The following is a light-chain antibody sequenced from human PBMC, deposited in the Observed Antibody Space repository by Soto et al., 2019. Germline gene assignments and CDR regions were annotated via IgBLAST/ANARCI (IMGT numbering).Light chain of an antibody. V-gene: IGKV1-5*03. CDR2: KAS. Sequence: DIQMTQSPSSLSASVGDRVTITCRASQGISDYVAWYQQKPGKVPKLLIYKASTLKSGVPSRFSGSGSGTEFTLTISSLQPDDFATYYCQHYNSYSEAFGQGTKVELK. CDR1: QGISDY. CDR3: QHYNSYSEA. J-gene: IGKJ1*01.